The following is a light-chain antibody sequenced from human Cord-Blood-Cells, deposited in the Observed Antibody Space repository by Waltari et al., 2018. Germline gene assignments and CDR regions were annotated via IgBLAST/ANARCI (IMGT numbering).Light chain of an antibody. CDR2: DVS. CDR1: SSDVGGYNY. Sequence: QSALTQPASVSGSPGQSITISCTGTSSDVGGYNYVSWYQQHPGKAPKLMCYDVSNRPSGVSNRFSGSKSGNTASLTISGLQAEDEADYYCSSYTISSPYVFGTGTKVTVL. CDR3: SSYTISSPYV. V-gene: IGLV2-14*01. J-gene: IGLJ1*01.